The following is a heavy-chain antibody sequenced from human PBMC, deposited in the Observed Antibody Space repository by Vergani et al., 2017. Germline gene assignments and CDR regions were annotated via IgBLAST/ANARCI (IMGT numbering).Heavy chain of an antibody. CDR2: MYPSGST. Sequence: QVRLQESGPGLVKPSETQSLTCSVFGGSMSGNYWSWIRQPPRKELEWIGYMYPSGSTNYNPALKSRVTISVDTSKNQFSLKLSSVTAADTAVYYCARLLRYFDRGMDVWGQGTTVTVSS. CDR1: GGSMSGNY. V-gene: IGHV4-59*12. J-gene: IGHJ6*02. CDR3: ARLLRYFDRGMDV. D-gene: IGHD3-9*01.